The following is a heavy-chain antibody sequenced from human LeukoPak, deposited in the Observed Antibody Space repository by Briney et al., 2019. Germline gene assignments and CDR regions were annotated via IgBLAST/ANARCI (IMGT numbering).Heavy chain of an antibody. CDR2: INGDGSST. CDR1: GFPFSSYW. V-gene: IGHV3-74*01. Sequence: PGGSLRLSCAASGFPFSSYWMHWVRQVPGKGLVWVSRINGDGSSTSYADSVKGRFTISRDNAKNTLYLQMNGLRAEDTAVYYCARDGDSSGYYVNFDYWGQGTLVTASS. D-gene: IGHD3-22*01. CDR3: ARDGDSSGYYVNFDY. J-gene: IGHJ4*02.